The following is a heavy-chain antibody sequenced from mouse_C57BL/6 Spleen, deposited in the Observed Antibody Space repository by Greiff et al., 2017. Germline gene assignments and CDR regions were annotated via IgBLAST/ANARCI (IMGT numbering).Heavy chain of an antibody. CDR2: IDPEDGDT. D-gene: IGHD1-1*01. CDR3: TTCGTTVVANFDY. Sequence: VQLQQSGAELVRPGASVKLSCTASGFNIKDYYMHWVKQRPEQGLEWIGRIDPEDGDTEYAPKFQGKATMTADTSSNTAFLQLSSLTSEDAAVYYCTTCGTTVVANFDYWGQGTTLTVSS. CDR1: GFNIKDYY. V-gene: IGHV14-1*01. J-gene: IGHJ2*01.